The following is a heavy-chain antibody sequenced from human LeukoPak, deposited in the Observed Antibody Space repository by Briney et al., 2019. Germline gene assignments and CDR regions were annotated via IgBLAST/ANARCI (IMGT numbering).Heavy chain of an antibody. D-gene: IGHD2-15*01. CDR2: ISGSSGAT. V-gene: IGHV3-23*01. CDR1: GFTFSSYS. J-gene: IGHJ4*02. CDR3: AKEGDRGFVVADYFDY. Sequence: GGSLRLSCAASGFTFSSYSMAWVRQAPGKGLEWVSIISGSSGATFYAGSVKGRFTISRDNSKNTLYLEMSSLRAEDTAVYYCAKEGDRGFVVADYFDYWGQGTLVTVSS.